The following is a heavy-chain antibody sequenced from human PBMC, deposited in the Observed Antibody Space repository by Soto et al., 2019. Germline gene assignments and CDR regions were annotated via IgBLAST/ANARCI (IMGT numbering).Heavy chain of an antibody. CDR1: NGSFSVYY. V-gene: IGHV4-34*01. CDR3: ARDSTRRGTCDI. CDR2: INHAGST. J-gene: IGHJ3*02. D-gene: IGHD2-2*01. Sequence: SETLSLTCAVYNGSFSVYYWTWIRQPPGKGLEWIGEINHAGSTNYNPSLKSRVTISVDTSKNQLSLNLNSMTAADTAVYYCARDSTRRGTCDIWGQGTMVTVSS.